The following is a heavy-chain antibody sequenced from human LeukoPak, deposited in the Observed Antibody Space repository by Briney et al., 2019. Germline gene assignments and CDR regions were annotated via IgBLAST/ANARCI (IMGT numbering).Heavy chain of an antibody. J-gene: IGHJ4*02. CDR1: GFTFSSYG. D-gene: IGHD6-13*01. CDR3: AKDFLAGSWYYFDC. Sequence: GGSLRLSCAASGFTFSSYGMHWVRQAPGKGLEWVAVIWYDGSNKYYADSVKGRFTISRDNSKNTLYLQMNSLRAEDTAVYYCAKDFLAGSWYYFDCWGQGTLVTVSS. CDR2: IWYDGSNK. V-gene: IGHV3-33*06.